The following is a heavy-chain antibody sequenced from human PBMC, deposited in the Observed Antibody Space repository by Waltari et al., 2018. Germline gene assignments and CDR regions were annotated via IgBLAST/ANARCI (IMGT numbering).Heavy chain of an antibody. CDR3: AKVGLSYWAEYLQH. J-gene: IGHJ1*01. CDR2: ISGNFGST. V-gene: IGHV3-23*01. CDR1: GFTFSSYA. D-gene: IGHD3-10*01. Sequence: EVQLLESGGGLVQPGGSLRLSWVASGFTFSSYAIAWVRQAPGKGLEWVSTISGNFGSTYYADSVKGRFTTSRDNSKNTLSLQMNSLRPEDTAIYYCAKVGLSYWAEYLQHWGQGTLVTVSS.